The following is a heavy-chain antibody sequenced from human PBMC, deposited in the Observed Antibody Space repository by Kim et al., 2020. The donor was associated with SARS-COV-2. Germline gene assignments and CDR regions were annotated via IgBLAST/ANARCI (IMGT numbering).Heavy chain of an antibody. CDR2: VSHDGNT. CDR1: GGFFSEYY. D-gene: IGHD2-21*02. CDR3: ARGEGYADCWSYAYHYYM. J-gene: IGHJ6*03. Sequence: SETLSLTCTVHGGFFSEYYWTWVRQPPGKRLEWIGEVSHDGNTNYNPPLQGRVTISADTSNNDFSLKLTSVTAADTATYYCARGEGYADCWSYAYHYYM. V-gene: IGHV4-34*01.